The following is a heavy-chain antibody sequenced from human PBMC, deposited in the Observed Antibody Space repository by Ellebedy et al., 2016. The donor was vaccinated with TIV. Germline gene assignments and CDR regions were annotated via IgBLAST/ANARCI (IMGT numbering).Heavy chain of an antibody. CDR1: GGSFSGYY. D-gene: IGHD3-22*01. CDR2: NNHGGRT. V-gene: IGHV4-34*01. Sequence: MPSETLSLTCAVYGGSFSGYYWSWIRKTPGKGLEWIGENNHGGRTNYNPSLKSRVTISVDTSKNQFSLRLFSVTAADTAVYYCARGGVTPKIVAVWGQGTLVTVSS. J-gene: IGHJ4*02. CDR3: ARGGVTPKIVAV.